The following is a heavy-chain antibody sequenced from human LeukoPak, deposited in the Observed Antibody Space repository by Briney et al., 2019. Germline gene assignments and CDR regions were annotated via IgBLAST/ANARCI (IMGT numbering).Heavy chain of an antibody. CDR1: GYSFTSYW. D-gene: IGHD3-16*01. J-gene: IGHJ4*02. CDR3: ARQFLNLWYYDYAGPLDY. CDR2: IYPGDSDT. V-gene: IGHV5-51*01. Sequence: SGESLKISCKGSGYSFTSYWIGWVRQMPGKGLEWMGIIYPGDSDTRYSPSFQGQVTISADKSISTAYLQWSSLKASDTAMYYCARQFLNLWYYDYAGPLDYWGQGTLVTVSS.